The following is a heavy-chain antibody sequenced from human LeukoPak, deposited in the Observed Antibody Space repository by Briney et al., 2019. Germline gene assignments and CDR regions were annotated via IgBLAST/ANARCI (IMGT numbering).Heavy chain of an antibody. CDR3: ARAVDSDTAMVTGYYYYMDV. CDR2: ISGSGGST. J-gene: IGHJ6*03. D-gene: IGHD5-18*01. CDR1: GFTFSSYS. Sequence: PGGSLRLSCAASGFTFSSYSMNWVRQAPGKGLEWVSAISGSGGSTYYADSVKGRFTISRDNAKNSLYLQMNSLRAEDTALYYCARAVDSDTAMVTGYYYYMDVWGKGTTVTVSS. V-gene: IGHV3-48*04.